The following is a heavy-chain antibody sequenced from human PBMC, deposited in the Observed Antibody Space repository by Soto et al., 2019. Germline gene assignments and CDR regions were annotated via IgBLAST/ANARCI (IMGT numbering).Heavy chain of an antibody. CDR3: AVAVDRPKPLGY. CDR1: GGTFSSYW. J-gene: IGHJ1*01. Sequence: GGSLRLSCAASGGTFSSYWMHWGRQAPGKGLVWVSRINSDGSSTSYADSVKGRFTISRDNAKNTLYLQMNSLRAEDTAVYYCAVAVDRPKPLGYRGQRTLVPVSS. D-gene: IGHD6-19*01. CDR2: INSDGSST. V-gene: IGHV3-74*01.